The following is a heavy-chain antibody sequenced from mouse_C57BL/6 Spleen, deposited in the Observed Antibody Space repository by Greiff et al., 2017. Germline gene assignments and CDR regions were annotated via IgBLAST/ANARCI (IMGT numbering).Heavy chain of an antibody. CDR3: AGSYYYGSRYYYGMDY. J-gene: IGHJ4*01. Sequence: VQLQQSGPELVKPGASVKIPCKASGYTFTDYNMDWVKQSHGKSLEWIGDITPNNGGTIYNQKFKGKATLTVDKSSSTAYMELRRLTSEDTAVXDCAGSYYYGSRYYYGMDYWGQGTSVTVSS. CDR1: GYTFTDYN. CDR2: ITPNNGGT. D-gene: IGHD1-1*01. V-gene: IGHV1-18*01.